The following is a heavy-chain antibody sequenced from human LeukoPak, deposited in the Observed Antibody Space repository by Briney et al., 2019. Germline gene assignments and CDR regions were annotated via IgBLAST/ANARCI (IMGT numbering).Heavy chain of an antibody. CDR2: ISSNGGST. Sequence: PGGSLRLSCSASGFTFSSYDMHWVRQATGKGLEYVSAISSNGGSTYYADSVKGRFTISRDNSKNTLYLQMSSLRAEDTAVYYCVKDRVAAAGRGYFDYWGQGTLVTVSS. D-gene: IGHD6-13*01. CDR1: GFTFSSYD. J-gene: IGHJ4*02. CDR3: VKDRVAAAGRGYFDY. V-gene: IGHV3-64D*09.